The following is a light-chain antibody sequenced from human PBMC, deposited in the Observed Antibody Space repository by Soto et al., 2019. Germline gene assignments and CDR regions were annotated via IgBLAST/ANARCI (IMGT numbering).Light chain of an antibody. V-gene: IGKV3-11*01. CDR1: HSVGTN. J-gene: IGKJ4*01. CDR2: YAS. Sequence: VLTMYTATLSLSPGQRATLSCRASHSVGTNLMWYQQKPGQPPRLLISYASNRATGIPGRFSGGGSGTDFTLTISSLEPEDFAVYYCQQRNYWLSFGGGTKVDI. CDR3: QQRNYWLS.